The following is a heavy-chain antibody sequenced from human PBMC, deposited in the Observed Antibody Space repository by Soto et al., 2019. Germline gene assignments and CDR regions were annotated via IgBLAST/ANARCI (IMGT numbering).Heavy chain of an antibody. V-gene: IGHV3-7*01. CDR1: GFTFSSYW. D-gene: IGHD3-10*01. J-gene: IGHJ4*02. CDR2: IKQDGSEK. CDR3: ARGTGWGGYYFDY. Sequence: PGGSLRLSCAASGFTFSSYWMSWVRQAPGEGLEWVANIKQDGSEKYYVDSVKGRFTISRDNAKNSLYLQMNSLRAEDTAVYYCARGTGWGGYYFDYWGQGTLVTVSS.